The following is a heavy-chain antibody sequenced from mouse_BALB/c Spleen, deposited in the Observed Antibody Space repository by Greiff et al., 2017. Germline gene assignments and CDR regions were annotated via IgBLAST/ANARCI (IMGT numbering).Heavy chain of an antibody. Sequence: EVQRVESGGGLVKPGGSLKLSCAASGFTFSDYYMYWVRQTPEKRLEWVATISDGGSYTYYPDSVKGRFTISRDNAKNNLYLQMSSLKSEDTAMYYCARGGYGYWGQGTTLTVSS. D-gene: IGHD1-2*01. V-gene: IGHV5-4*02. CDR2: ISDGGSYT. J-gene: IGHJ2*01. CDR3: ARGGYGY. CDR1: GFTFSDYY.